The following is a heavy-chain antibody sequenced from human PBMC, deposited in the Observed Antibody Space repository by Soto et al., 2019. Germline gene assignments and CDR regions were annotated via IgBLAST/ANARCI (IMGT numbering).Heavy chain of an antibody. CDR2: ISYDGSNK. J-gene: IGHJ4*02. Sequence: VAVISYDGSNKYYADSVKGRFTISRDNSKNTLYLQMNSLRAEDTAVYYCASPRYSSSLAFDYWGQGTLVTVSS. CDR3: ASPRYSSSLAFDY. V-gene: IGHV3-30*03. D-gene: IGHD6-13*01.